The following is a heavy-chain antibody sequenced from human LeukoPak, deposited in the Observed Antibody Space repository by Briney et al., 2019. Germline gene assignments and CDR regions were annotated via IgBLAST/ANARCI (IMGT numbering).Heavy chain of an antibody. CDR1: GFTFSSYA. D-gene: IGHD3-10*01. CDR2: ISGSGGST. CDR3: AKDQDTYYYGSGSYYTYNWFDP. J-gene: IGHJ5*02. Sequence: GGSLRLSCAASGFTFSSYAMSWVRQAPGKGLEWASAISGSGGSTYYADSVKGRFTISRDNSKNTLYLQMNSLRAEDTAVYYCAKDQDTYYYGSGSYYTYNWFDPWGQGTLVTVSS. V-gene: IGHV3-23*01.